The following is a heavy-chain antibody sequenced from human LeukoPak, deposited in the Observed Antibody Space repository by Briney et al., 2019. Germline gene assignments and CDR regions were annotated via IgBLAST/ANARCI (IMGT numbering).Heavy chain of an antibody. CDR3: ARASHCSGGSCYSSSGMDV. CDR2: ISAYNGNT. D-gene: IGHD2-15*01. V-gene: IGHV1-18*01. J-gene: IGHJ6*02. Sequence: ASVKVSCKASGYTFTSYGISWVRQAPGQGLEWMGWISAYNGNTNYAQKLQGRVTMTTDTSTSTAYMELRSLRPDDTAVYYCARASHCSGGSCYSSSGMDVWGQGTTVTVSS. CDR1: GYTFTSYG.